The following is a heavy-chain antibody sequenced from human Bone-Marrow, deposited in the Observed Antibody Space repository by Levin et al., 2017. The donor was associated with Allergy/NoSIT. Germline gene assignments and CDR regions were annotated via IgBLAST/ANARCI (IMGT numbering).Heavy chain of an antibody. V-gene: IGHV4-34*01. CDR2: INHSGST. D-gene: IGHD3-3*01. J-gene: IGHJ6*03. Sequence: SETLSLTCAVYGGSFSGYYWSWIRQPPGKGLEWIGEINHSGSTNYNPSLKSRVTISVDTSKNQFSLKLSSVTAADTAVYYCAREQPRITIFGVVRPLYYMDVWGKGTTVTVSS. CDR1: GGSFSGYY. CDR3: AREQPRITIFGVVRPLYYMDV.